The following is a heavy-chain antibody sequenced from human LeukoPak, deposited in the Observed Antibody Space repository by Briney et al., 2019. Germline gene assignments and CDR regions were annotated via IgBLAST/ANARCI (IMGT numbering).Heavy chain of an antibody. CDR2: IYTSGNT. D-gene: IGHD3-22*01. J-gene: IGHJ4*02. Sequence: SETLSLTCTVSGGFISSGYYYWTWIRQPAGKALEWIGRIYTSGNTNYKPSLESRVTISLDTSKKQFSLNLSSVTAADTAIYYCARLSYYDNSDFALFDYWGQGTLVTVSS. CDR1: GGFISSGYYY. CDR3: ARLSYYDNSDFALFDY. V-gene: IGHV4-61*02.